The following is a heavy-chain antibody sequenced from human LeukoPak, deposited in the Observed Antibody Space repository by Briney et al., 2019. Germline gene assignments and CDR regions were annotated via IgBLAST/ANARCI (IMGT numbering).Heavy chain of an antibody. CDR1: GYTFTGYY. Sequence: ASVKVSCKASGYTFTGYYMHWVRQAPGQGLEWMGWINPNSGGTNYAQKFQGRVTMTRDTSISTAYMELSRLRSDDTDVYYCARGGFDGDYRAGYWGQGTLVTVSS. V-gene: IGHV1-2*02. CDR3: ARGGFDGDYRAGY. CDR2: INPNSGGT. D-gene: IGHD4-17*01. J-gene: IGHJ4*02.